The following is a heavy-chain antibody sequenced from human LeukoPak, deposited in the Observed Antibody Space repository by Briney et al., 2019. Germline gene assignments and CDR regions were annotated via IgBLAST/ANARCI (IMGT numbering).Heavy chain of an antibody. D-gene: IGHD3-3*01. Sequence: ASVKVSCKASGYTFTGYYMHWVRQAPGQGLEWMGWINPNSGGTNYAQKFQGRVTMTRDTSISTAYMELSRLRSDDTAVYYCARGCHTIFGVVIHSHYYYYGMDVWGQGTTVTVSS. J-gene: IGHJ6*02. CDR3: ARGCHTIFGVVIHSHYYYYGMDV. CDR1: GYTFTGYY. V-gene: IGHV1-2*02. CDR2: INPNSGGT.